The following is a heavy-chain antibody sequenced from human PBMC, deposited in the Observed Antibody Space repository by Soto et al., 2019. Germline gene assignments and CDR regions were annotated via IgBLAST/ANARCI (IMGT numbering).Heavy chain of an antibody. CDR3: ASASGRRDDFDY. J-gene: IGHJ4*02. D-gene: IGHD3-10*01. CDR2: IYRSESA. Sequence: PSETLSLTCAVSSGSISNTYWWSWVRQPPGKGLEWIGDIYRSESAYYNPSLKSRVTISVDRSKNQFSLKLNSVTAADTAIYYCASASGRRDDFDYWGQGTLVTVSS. CDR1: SGSISNTYW. V-gene: IGHV4-4*02.